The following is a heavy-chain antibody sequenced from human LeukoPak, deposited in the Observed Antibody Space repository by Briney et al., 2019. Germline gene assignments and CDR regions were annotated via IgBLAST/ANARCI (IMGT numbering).Heavy chain of an antibody. V-gene: IGHV3-21*01. CDR1: GFTFSSYI. CDR2: ISSGSSYI. CDR3: ARDSGGSTFDY. J-gene: IGHJ4*02. Sequence: GSLRLSCAASGFTFSSYIMNWVRQAPGKGLEWVSSISSGSSYIYYADSVKGRFTISRDNAKNSLYLQMNSLRAEDTAVYYCARDSGGSTFDYWGQGTLVTVSS. D-gene: IGHD3-10*01.